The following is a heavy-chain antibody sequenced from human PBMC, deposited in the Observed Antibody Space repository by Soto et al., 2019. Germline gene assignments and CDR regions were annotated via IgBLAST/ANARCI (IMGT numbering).Heavy chain of an antibody. D-gene: IGHD3-10*01. V-gene: IGHV3-23*01. J-gene: IGHJ4*02. Sequence: EVQLLEAGGGLVHPGWSLRLSCAASGFTFISYAMSWVRQAPGKGREWVSAISGSGGSTYYADSVKGRFTSSRDNSKNTLYLQMNRLRAEDTAVYYCAKGIRYDGSWSSGVDYWGQGTLVTVSS. CDR3: AKGIRYDGSWSSGVDY. CDR1: GFTFISYA. CDR2: ISGSGGST.